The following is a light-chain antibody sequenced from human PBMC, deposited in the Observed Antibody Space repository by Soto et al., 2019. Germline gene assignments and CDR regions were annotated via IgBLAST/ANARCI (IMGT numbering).Light chain of an antibody. J-gene: IGLJ2*01. Sequence: QPVLTQPPSASGTPGQRVTISCSGSSSNIGSNTVNWYQQLPGTAPKLLIYSNNQRPSGVPDRFSGSKSGTSASLAISGLQSEDEADYHCAAWDDSLNVVFGGGTKVTVL. V-gene: IGLV1-44*01. CDR1: SSNIGSNT. CDR3: AAWDDSLNVV. CDR2: SNN.